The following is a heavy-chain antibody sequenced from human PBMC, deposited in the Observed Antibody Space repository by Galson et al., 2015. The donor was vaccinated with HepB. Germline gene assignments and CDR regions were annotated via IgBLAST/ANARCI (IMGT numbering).Heavy chain of an antibody. CDR3: ARAAGPPDAFDI. V-gene: IGHV1-18*04. Sequence: SVKVSCKASGYTFTSYGISWVRQAPGQGLEWMGRVSAYNGNTNYAQKLQGRVTMTTDTSKSTAYMELRSLRSDDTAVYYCARAAGPPDAFDIWGQGTMVTVSS. CDR2: VSAYNGNT. J-gene: IGHJ3*02. CDR1: GYTFTSYG.